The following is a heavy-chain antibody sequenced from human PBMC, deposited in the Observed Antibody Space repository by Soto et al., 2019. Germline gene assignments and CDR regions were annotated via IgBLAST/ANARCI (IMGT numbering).Heavy chain of an antibody. Sequence: GGSLRLSCAASGFVFSDFQFNWVRQAPGGGLEWLSSITGTSAFTKYAESIEGRFTISRDNPNKLLFLHMDNLRPEDTAVYYCARDNLAFQGAFDLWGQGTLVTVSS. CDR3: ARDNLAFQGAFDL. D-gene: IGHD3-16*01. V-gene: IGHV3-21*01. CDR1: GFVFSDFQ. J-gene: IGHJ4*02. CDR2: ITGTSAFT.